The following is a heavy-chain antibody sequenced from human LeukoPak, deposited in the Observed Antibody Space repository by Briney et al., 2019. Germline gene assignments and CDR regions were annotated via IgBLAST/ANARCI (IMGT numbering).Heavy chain of an antibody. D-gene: IGHD1-26*01. Sequence: PSETLSLTCAVSGGSISSNSYYWGWIRQPPGKGLEWIGSIYYSGSTYYNPSLKSRVTISVDTSKNQFSLKLSSVTAADTAVYYCARPNSGSYSGFDYWGQGILVTVSS. CDR3: ARPNSGSYSGFDY. CDR2: IYYSGST. CDR1: GGSISSNSYY. J-gene: IGHJ4*02. V-gene: IGHV4-39*07.